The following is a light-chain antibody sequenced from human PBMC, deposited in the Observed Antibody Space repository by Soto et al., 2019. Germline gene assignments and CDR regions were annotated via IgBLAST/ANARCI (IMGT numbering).Light chain of an antibody. CDR1: SGDIGSYNR. V-gene: IGLV2-14*01. Sequence: QSALTQPASVSGSPGQSITISCTGTSGDIGSYNRVSWYQQHPGKAPKLIIYEVTDRPSGVSNRFSGSKSGNTASLTISGLQAEDEAEYYCSSFTGTTTLDVFGTGTKVTVL. J-gene: IGLJ1*01. CDR3: SSFTGTTTLDV. CDR2: EVT.